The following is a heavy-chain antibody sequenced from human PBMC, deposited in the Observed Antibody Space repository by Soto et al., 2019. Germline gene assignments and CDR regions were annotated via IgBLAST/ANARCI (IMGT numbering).Heavy chain of an antibody. D-gene: IGHD4-4*01. J-gene: IGHJ5*02. Sequence: PSETLSLTCAVSGGSISSGGYSLSWIRQPPGKGLEWIGYIYHSGSTYYNPSLKSRVTISVDRSKNQFSLKLSSVTAADTAVYYCARGMTTVTTFDPWGQGTLVTVSS. CDR1: GGSISSGGYS. V-gene: IGHV4-30-2*01. CDR2: IYHSGST. CDR3: ARGMTTVTTFDP.